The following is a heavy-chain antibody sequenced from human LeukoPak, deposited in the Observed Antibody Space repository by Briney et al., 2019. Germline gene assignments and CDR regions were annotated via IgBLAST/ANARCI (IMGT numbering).Heavy chain of an antibody. V-gene: IGHV3-21*01. Sequence: GGSLRLSCAASGFTFSDYSLNWVRQTPGKGLEWVSSISSGGSYIYYADSVKGRFTISRDNAKNSLYLQMNSLRAEDTAVYYCAKAWGGGGLDYWGQGTLVTVSS. J-gene: IGHJ4*02. CDR2: ISSGGSYI. CDR3: AKAWGGGGLDY. CDR1: GFTFSDYS. D-gene: IGHD3-16*01.